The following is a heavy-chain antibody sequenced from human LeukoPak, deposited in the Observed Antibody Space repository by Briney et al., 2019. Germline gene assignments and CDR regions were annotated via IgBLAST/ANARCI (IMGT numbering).Heavy chain of an antibody. D-gene: IGHD2-2*02. V-gene: IGHV4-34*01. Sequence: SETLSLTCAVYGGSFSGYCWSWIRQPPGKGLEWIGEINHSGSTNYNPSLKSRVTISVDTSKNQFSLKLSSVTAADTAVYYCASWAYCSSTSCYSRWFDPGAREPWSPSPQ. J-gene: IGHJ5*02. CDR1: GGSFSGYC. CDR2: INHSGST. CDR3: ASWAYCSSTSCYSRWFDP.